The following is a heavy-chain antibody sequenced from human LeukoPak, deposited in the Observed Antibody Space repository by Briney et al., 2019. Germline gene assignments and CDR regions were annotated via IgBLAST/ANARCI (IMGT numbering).Heavy chain of an antibody. J-gene: IGHJ4*02. CDR2: INPNSGGT. V-gene: IGHV1-2*06. CDR3: ARDRRSAYYYGSGSDY. D-gene: IGHD3-10*01. Sequence: GASVKVSCKVSGYTLTELSMHWVRQAPGQGLEWMGRINPNSGGTNYAQKFQGRVTMTRDTSISTAYMELSRLRSDDTAVYYCARDRRSAYYYGSGSDYWGQGTLVTVSS. CDR1: GYTLTELS.